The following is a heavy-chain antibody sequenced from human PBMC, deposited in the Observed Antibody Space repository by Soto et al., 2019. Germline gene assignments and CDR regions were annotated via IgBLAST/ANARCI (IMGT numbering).Heavy chain of an antibody. D-gene: IGHD2-15*01. CDR2: IYYSGST. CDR3: ASLGTRLPIQYGMDV. J-gene: IGHJ6*02. CDR1: GGSIGRTNYY. Sequence: SETLSLACTVPGGSIGRTNYYWAWICQTTGKGLEWIGSIYYSGSTYYNPSLKSRVPIFVDTSKNQFSLKLSSVTAADTAVYYCASLGTRLPIQYGMDVCGEATTVTVFS. V-gene: IGHV4-39*01.